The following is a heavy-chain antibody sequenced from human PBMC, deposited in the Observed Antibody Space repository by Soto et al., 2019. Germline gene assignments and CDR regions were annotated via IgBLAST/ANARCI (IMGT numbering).Heavy chain of an antibody. V-gene: IGHV3-13*01. J-gene: IGHJ6*03. Sequence: GGSLRLSCAASGFTFSSYDMHWVRQATGKGLEWVSAIGTAGDTYYPGSVKGRFTISRENAKNSLYLQMNSLRAGDTAVYYCARGGSSNGYNYYYYMDVWGKGTTVTVSS. CDR1: GFTFSSYD. D-gene: IGHD6-6*01. CDR3: ARGGSSNGYNYYYYMDV. CDR2: IGTAGDT.